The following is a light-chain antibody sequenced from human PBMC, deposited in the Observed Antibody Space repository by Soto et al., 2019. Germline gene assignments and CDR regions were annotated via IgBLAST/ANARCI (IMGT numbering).Light chain of an antibody. V-gene: IGKV3-15*01. CDR2: GAS. Sequence: IVLTQYAGALYLSPGEGATLSCRASQGFXSGYLAWYRQNPGQSPRLLFDGASTSDTGIPARFSGSGYGTEFILTISRLPYEDVQVYYCQHSNHRLTFGQGTKVDIK. CDR3: QHSNHRLT. J-gene: IGKJ1*01. CDR1: QGFXSGY.